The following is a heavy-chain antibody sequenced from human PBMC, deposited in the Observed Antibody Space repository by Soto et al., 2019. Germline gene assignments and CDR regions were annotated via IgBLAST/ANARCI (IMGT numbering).Heavy chain of an antibody. CDR2: INAGNGNT. V-gene: IGHV1-3*05. J-gene: IGHJ4*02. CDR3: ARSIVVVTALDY. Sequence: QVQLVQSGAEEKTPGASVKVSCKASGYTFTSYAMHWVRQAPGQRLEWMGWINAGNGNTKYSQKFQGRVTITRDTSATTAYMELSSLRSEDTAAYYCARSIVVVTALDYWGQGTLVTVSS. CDR1: GYTFTSYA. D-gene: IGHD2-21*02.